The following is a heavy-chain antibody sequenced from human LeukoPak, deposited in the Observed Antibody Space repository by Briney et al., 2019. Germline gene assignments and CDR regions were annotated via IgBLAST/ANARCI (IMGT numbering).Heavy chain of an antibody. V-gene: IGHV3-66*01. Sequence: GGSLRLSCAASGLTVSSTYMSWVRQAPGKGLEWVSVIYSDGSTYYADSMKGRFTISRDNSKNTVYLQMNSLRAEDTAVYFCARRPDYGGTPTFDYWGQGTLVTVSS. J-gene: IGHJ4*02. CDR2: IYSDGST. CDR1: GLTVSSTY. D-gene: IGHD4-23*01. CDR3: ARRPDYGGTPTFDY.